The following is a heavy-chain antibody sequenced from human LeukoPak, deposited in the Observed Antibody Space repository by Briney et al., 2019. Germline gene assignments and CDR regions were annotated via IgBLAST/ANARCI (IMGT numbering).Heavy chain of an antibody. CDR2: IRYDGSKK. J-gene: IGHJ5*02. CDR1: GFIFSSYG. V-gene: IGHV3-30*02. CDR3: ARGLYYGDYL. Sequence: GGSLRLSCAASGFIFSSYGMHWVRQAPGKGLEWVAFIRYDGSKKYYADSVKGRFTISRDNSKNSLYLQMNSLRAEDTAVYYCARGLYYGDYLWGQGTLVTVSS. D-gene: IGHD4-17*01.